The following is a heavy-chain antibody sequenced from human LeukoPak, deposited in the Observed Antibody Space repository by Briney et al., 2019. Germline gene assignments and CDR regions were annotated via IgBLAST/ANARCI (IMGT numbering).Heavy chain of an antibody. CDR1: GFTFSSYW. J-gene: IGHJ5*02. V-gene: IGHV3-7*01. D-gene: IGHD3-10*01. Sequence: GGSLRLSCAAPGFTFSSYWMSWVRQAPGKGLEWVANIKQDGSEKYYVDSVKGRFTISRDNAKNSLYLQMNSLRAEDTAVYYCARDELRNWFDPWGQGTLSPSPQ. CDR2: IKQDGSEK. CDR3: ARDELRNWFDP.